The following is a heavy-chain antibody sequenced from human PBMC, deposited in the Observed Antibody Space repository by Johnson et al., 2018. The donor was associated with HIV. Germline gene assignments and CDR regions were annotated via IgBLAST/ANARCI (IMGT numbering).Heavy chain of an antibody. Sequence: QMQLVESGGGAVQPGRSLRLSCEASGFTFSSYAMHWVRQAPGKGLEWVAVIGSDGSNKYYADSGKGRLTVSSDNSKNTLYLQMSSLRAEDTALYYCARDRGRGSEDAFDIWGQGTMVTVSS. D-gene: IGHD2-15*01. CDR2: IGSDGSNK. CDR1: GFTFSSYA. CDR3: ARDRGRGSEDAFDI. V-gene: IGHV3-30*04. J-gene: IGHJ3*02.